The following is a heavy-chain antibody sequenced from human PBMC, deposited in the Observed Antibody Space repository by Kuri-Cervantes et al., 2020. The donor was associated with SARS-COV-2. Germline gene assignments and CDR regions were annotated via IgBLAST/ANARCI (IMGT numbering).Heavy chain of an antibody. CDR3: AKVPVGAVAGTDEYYFDY. J-gene: IGHJ4*02. CDR2: ISSSSSYT. D-gene: IGHD6-19*01. CDR1: GFTFSDYY. V-gene: IGHV3-11*05. Sequence: GESLKISCAASGFTFSDYYMSWIRQAPGKGLEWVSYISSSSSYTNYADSVKGRFTISRDNSKNTLYLQMNSLRAEDTAVYYCAKVPVGAVAGTDEYYFDYWGQGTLVTVSS.